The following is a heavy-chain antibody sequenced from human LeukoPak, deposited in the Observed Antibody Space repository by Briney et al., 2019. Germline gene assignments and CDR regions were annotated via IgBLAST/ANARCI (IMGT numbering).Heavy chain of an antibody. CDR1: GYTFTGYY. D-gene: IGHD3-10*01. V-gene: IGHV1-2*02. Sequence: GASAKVSCKASGYTFTGYYMHWVRQAPGQGLEWMGWINPNSGGTDYAQKFQGRVTMTRDTSISTACMELSRLRSDDTAVYYCARFPGDWRDYWGQGTLVTVSS. J-gene: IGHJ4*02. CDR2: INPNSGGT. CDR3: ARFPGDWRDY.